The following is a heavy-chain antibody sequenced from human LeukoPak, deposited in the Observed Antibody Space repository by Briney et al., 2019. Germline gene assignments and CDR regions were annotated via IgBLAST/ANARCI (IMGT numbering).Heavy chain of an antibody. CDR3: ARDVRSTGDWFDP. V-gene: IGHV3-21*01. CDR1: GFTFNAYS. CDR2: ITSNHRYI. Sequence: PGGSLRLSCVASGFTFNAYSMNWVRQAPGKGLEWVSSITSNHRYIYYADSVKGRFTISRDNSKNTLYLQMNSLRAENTAVYYCARDVRSTGDWFDPWGQGTLVTVSS. D-gene: IGHD4-11*01. J-gene: IGHJ5*02.